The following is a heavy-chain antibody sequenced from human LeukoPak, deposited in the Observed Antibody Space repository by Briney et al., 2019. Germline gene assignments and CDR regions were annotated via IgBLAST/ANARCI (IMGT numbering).Heavy chain of an antibody. Sequence: SETLSLTCAVYGGSFSGYYWSWIRQPPGKGLEWIGEINHSGSTNYNPSLKSRVTMSVDTSKNQFSLKLGSVTAADTAVYYCARGEYYDFWSGSLPDYWGQGTLVTVSS. D-gene: IGHD3-3*01. V-gene: IGHV4-34*01. CDR3: ARGEYYDFWSGSLPDY. CDR1: GGSFSGYY. CDR2: INHSGST. J-gene: IGHJ4*02.